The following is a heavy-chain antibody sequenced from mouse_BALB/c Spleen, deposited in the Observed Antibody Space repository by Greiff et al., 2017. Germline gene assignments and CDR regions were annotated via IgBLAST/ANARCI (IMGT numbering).Heavy chain of an antibody. Sequence: EVKVVESGGGLVKPGGSLKLSCAASGFAFSSYDMSWVRQTPEKRLEWVAYISSGGGSTYYPDTVKGRFTISRDNAKNTLYLQMSSLKSEDTAMYYCARHEGAYWGQGTLVTVSA. J-gene: IGHJ3*01. CDR3: ARHEGAY. CDR1: GFAFSSYD. V-gene: IGHV5-12-1*01. CDR2: ISSGGGST.